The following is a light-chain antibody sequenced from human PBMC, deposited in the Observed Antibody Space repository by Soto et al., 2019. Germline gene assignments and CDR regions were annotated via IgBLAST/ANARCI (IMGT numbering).Light chain of an antibody. CDR3: QQYENLPT. J-gene: IGKJ1*01. Sequence: DIQMTQSPSSLSASVGDRVTLTCQASQDLRNDLNGYQQKPGKAPKLRIYDASNLETGVPSRFSGSGSGTDLTFTISSLQPADIATSYCQQYENLPTFGQGTKVDIK. CDR2: DAS. V-gene: IGKV1-33*01. CDR1: QDLRND.